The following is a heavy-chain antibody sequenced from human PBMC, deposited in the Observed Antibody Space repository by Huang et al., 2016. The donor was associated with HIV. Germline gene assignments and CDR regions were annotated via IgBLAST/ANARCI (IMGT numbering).Heavy chain of an antibody. J-gene: IGHJ6*02. V-gene: IGHV3-7*01. CDR1: TFTFGAYW. D-gene: IGHD1-1*01. CDR3: ATKTAAMDI. Sequence: VESGGRLVQPGGSIRLSCVGSTFTFGAYWMSWVRQPPGKGREGVANIRKDESEKYYVDSVKGRFNISRDNAKKVLFLEMNNVRVEDTATYYCATKTAAMDIWGQGTTVTVS. CDR2: IRKDESEK.